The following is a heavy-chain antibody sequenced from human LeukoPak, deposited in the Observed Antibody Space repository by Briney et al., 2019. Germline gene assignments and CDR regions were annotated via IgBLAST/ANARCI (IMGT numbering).Heavy chain of an antibody. CDR3: ARPQRGGIYLSYYFDY. CDR1: GGSFSGYY. J-gene: IGHJ4*02. Sequence: SETLSLTCAVYGGSFSGYYWSWIRQPPGKGLEWIGEINHSGSTNYNPSLKSRVTISVDTSKNQFSLKLSSVTAADTAVYYCARPQRGGIYLSYYFDYWGQGTLVTVSS. V-gene: IGHV4-34*01. D-gene: IGHD1-26*01. CDR2: INHSGST.